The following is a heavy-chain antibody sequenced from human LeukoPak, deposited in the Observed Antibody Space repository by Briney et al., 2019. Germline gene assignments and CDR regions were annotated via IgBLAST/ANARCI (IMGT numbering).Heavy chain of an antibody. V-gene: IGHV4-34*01. CDR3: ARGPWAPYYGMDA. J-gene: IGHJ6*02. CDR2: INHSGST. CDR1: GGSFSGYY. Sequence: SETLSLTCAVYGGSFSGYYWSWIRQPPGKGLEWIGEINHSGSTNYNPSLKSRVTISVDTSKNQFSLKLSSVTAADTAVYYCARGPWAPYYGMDAWGQGTTVTVSS. D-gene: IGHD3-16*01.